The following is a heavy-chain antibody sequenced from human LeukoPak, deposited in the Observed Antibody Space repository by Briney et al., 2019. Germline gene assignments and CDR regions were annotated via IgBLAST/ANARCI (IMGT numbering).Heavy chain of an antibody. J-gene: IGHJ4*02. Sequence: GGSLRLSCAASGFTFSSYEMNWVRQAPGKGLEWVSYISSSGSTIYYANSVKGRFTISRDNAKNSLYLQMNSLRAEDTAVYYCARVGCSGASCRVGNYFDYWGQGTLVTVSS. CDR3: ARVGCSGASCRVGNYFDY. CDR1: GFTFSSYE. CDR2: ISSSGSTI. V-gene: IGHV3-48*03. D-gene: IGHD2-15*01.